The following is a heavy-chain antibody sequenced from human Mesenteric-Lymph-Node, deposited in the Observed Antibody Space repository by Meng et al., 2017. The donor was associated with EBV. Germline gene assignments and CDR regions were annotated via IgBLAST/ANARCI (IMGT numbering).Heavy chain of an antibody. D-gene: IGHD1-26*01. CDR3: ARDSGSYFYYVDC. CDR1: GYTFSDYA. Sequence: QLQPVQSGSELKKPGASVTVSCEASGYTFSDYAMSWVRQAPGQGLEWMGWINTNTGNPTYAQGFTGRFVFSLDTSVSTAYLQITSLKVEDTAVYFCARDSGSYFYYVDCWGQGTLLTVSS. J-gene: IGHJ4*02. V-gene: IGHV7-4-1*02. CDR2: INTNTGNP.